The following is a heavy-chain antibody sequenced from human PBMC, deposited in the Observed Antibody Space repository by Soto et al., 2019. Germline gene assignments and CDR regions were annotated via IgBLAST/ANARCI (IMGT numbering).Heavy chain of an antibody. CDR2: INHSGST. CDR1: GGSFSGYY. D-gene: IGHD6-19*01. CDR3: ARSVAVPGAHIDY. V-gene: IGHV4-34*01. J-gene: IGHJ4*02. Sequence: SETLSLTCAVYGGSFSGYYWSWIRQPPGKGLEWIGEINHSGSTNYSPSLRSRVSISVDTSKNEFSLRLSSVTAADTAVYFCARSVAVPGAHIDYWGQGTRVTVSS.